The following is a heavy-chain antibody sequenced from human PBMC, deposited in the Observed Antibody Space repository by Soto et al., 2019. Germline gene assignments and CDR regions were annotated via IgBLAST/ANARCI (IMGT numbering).Heavy chain of an antibody. Sequence: PSETLSFTCTVSGGSISSYYWSWIRRPPGKGLEWIGYIYYSGSTNYNPSLKSRVTISVDTSKNQFSLKLSSVTAADTAVYYCARFISVAGTFDYWGHGTLVTVSS. J-gene: IGHJ4*01. CDR1: GGSISSYY. D-gene: IGHD6-19*01. V-gene: IGHV4-59*01. CDR2: IYYSGST. CDR3: ARFISVAGTFDY.